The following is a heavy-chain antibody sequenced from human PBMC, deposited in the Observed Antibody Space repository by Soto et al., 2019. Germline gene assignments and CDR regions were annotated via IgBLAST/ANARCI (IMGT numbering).Heavy chain of an antibody. J-gene: IGHJ4*02. CDR1: GYTFTGYY. D-gene: IGHD2-2*02. V-gene: IGHV1-2*04. CDR3: ARGGPAAIFPRGSIYDY. Sequence: GASVKVSCKASGYTFTGYYMHWVRQAPGQGLEWMGWINPNSGGTNYAQKFQGWVTMTRDTSISTAYMELSRLRSDDTAVYYCARGGPAAIFPRGSIYDYWGQGTLVTSPQ. CDR2: INPNSGGT.